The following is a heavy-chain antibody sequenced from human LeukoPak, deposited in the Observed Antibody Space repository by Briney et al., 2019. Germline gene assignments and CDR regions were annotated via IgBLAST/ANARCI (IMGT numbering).Heavy chain of an antibody. V-gene: IGHV1-2*02. CDR3: ARLSRVRGRYGYEYLDY. D-gene: IGHD5-18*01. CDR2: INPNSGGT. CDR1: GYTFTGYY. Sequence: GASVKVSCKASGYTFTGYYMHWVRQAPGQGLEWMGWINPNSGGTNYAQKFQGRVTMTRDTSISTAYMELSRLRSDDTAVYYCARLSRVRGRYGYEYLDYWGQGTLVTVSS. J-gene: IGHJ4*02.